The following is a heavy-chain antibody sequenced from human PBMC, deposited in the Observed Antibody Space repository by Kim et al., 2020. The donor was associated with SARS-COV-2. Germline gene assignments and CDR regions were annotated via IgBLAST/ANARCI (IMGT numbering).Heavy chain of an antibody. CDR3: ARASRSDDPLMDV. CDR2: IIPILGIA. D-gene: IGHD3-3*01. J-gene: IGHJ6*02. V-gene: IGHV1-69*02. Sequence: SVKVSCKASGGTFSSYTISWVRQAPGQGLEWMGRIIPILGIANYAQKFQGRVTITADKSTSTAYMELSSLRSEDTAVYYCARASRSDDPLMDVWGQGTTVTVSS. CDR1: GGTFSSYT.